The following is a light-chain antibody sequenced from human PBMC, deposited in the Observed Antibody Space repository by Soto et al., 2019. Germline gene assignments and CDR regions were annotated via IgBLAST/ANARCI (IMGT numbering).Light chain of an antibody. CDR1: QTITTW. Sequence: DIQMTQSPSTLSASVGDRVTITCRASQTITTWLAWYQQKPGKAPKLLIYDASTLENGVPSRFSGSGFGTEFSLTISSLQPDDSATYYCQHYDPLSGTFRQATKLNIK. CDR2: DAS. J-gene: IGKJ1*01. V-gene: IGKV1-5*01. CDR3: QHYDPLSGT.